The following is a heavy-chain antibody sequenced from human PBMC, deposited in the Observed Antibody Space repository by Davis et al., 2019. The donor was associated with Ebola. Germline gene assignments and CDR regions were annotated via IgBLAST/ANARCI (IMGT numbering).Heavy chain of an antibody. CDR1: GYTFTSYD. J-gene: IGHJ6*04. Sequence: ASVKVSCKASGYTFTSYDINWVRQATGQGLEWMGWMNPNSGNTGYAQKFQGRVTMTRNTSISTAYMELSSLRSEDTAVYYCARGRSKTYYYYGMDVWGKGTTVTVSS. V-gene: IGHV1-8*01. CDR2: MNPNSGNT. CDR3: ARGRSKTYYYYGMDV. D-gene: IGHD4-11*01.